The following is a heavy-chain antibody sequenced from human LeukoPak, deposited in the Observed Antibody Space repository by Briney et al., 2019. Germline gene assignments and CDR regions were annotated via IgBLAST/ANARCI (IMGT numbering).Heavy chain of an antibody. CDR3: ARGPQGVAVAKIFDY. CDR2: INHSGST. J-gene: IGHJ4*02. Sequence: SETLSLTCAVYGGSFSGYYWSWIRQPPGKGLGWIGEINHSGSTNYNPSLKSRVTISVDTSKNQFSLKLSSVTAADTAVYYCARGPQGVAVAKIFDYWGQGTLVTVSS. D-gene: IGHD6-19*01. V-gene: IGHV4-34*01. CDR1: GGSFSGYY.